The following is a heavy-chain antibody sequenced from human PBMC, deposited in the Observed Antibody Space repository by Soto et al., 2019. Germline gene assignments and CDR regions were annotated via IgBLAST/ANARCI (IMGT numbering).Heavy chain of an antibody. CDR2: IWYDGSNK. D-gene: IGHD2-21*02. V-gene: IGHV3-33*01. J-gene: IGHJ6*04. Sequence: QVQLVESGGGVVQPGRSLRLSCAASGFTFSSYGMHWVRQAPGKGLEWVAVIWYDGSNKYYADSVKGRFTISRDNSKNTLYLQMNSLRAEDTAVYYCARDRVVTARYYYYYGMDVWGKGNKVTVSS. CDR1: GFTFSSYG. CDR3: ARDRVVTARYYYYYGMDV.